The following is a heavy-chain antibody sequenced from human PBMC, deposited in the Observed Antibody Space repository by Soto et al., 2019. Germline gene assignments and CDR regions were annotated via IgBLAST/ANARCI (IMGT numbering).Heavy chain of an antibody. CDR1: GGSISSSSYY. CDR3: ARHPKRIPSAAN. V-gene: IGHV4-39*01. J-gene: IGHJ4*02. D-gene: IGHD2-21*01. Sequence: QLQLQESGPGLVKPSETLSLTCTVSGGSISSSSYYWGWIRQPPGQGLEWIGSIYYSGSTYYEPYPKSRDTISVDTSKNPLSRMLSSVAAADTAVSYCARHPKRIPSAANWGQGNLVTVSS. CDR2: IYYSGST.